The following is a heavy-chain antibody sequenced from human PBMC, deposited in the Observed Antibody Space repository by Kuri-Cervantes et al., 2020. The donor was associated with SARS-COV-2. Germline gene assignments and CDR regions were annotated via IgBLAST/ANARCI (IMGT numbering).Heavy chain of an antibody. J-gene: IGHJ6*01. CDR2: ISYDGSNK. CDR3: ARDQAYFVGVVRRGWVYYYYGMGV. D-gene: IGHD3-3*01. CDR1: GFTISSYA. V-gene: IGHV3-30-3*01. Sequence: GGSLRLSCAASGFTISSYAMHWVRQAPGKGLEWVAVISYDGSNKYYADSVKGRFTISRDNSKNTLYLQKNSLRAEDTAGYYCARDQAYFVGVVRRGWVYYYYGMGVWGPGSTV.